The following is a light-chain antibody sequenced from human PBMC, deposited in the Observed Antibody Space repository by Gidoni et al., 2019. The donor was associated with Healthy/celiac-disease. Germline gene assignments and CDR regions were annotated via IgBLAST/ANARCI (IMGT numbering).Light chain of an antibody. Sequence: DIVMTQSPDSLAVSLVERATINCKSSQSVLYSSNNKNYLAWYQQKPGQPPKLLISWASTRESGVPDRFSGSGSGTDFTLTISSLQAEDVAVYYCQQYYSTPPAFGQGTKLEIK. V-gene: IGKV4-1*01. J-gene: IGKJ2*01. CDR1: QSVLYSSNNKNY. CDR2: WAS. CDR3: QQYYSTPPA.